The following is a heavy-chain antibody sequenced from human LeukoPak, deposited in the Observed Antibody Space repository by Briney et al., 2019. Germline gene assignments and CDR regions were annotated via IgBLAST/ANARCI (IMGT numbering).Heavy chain of an antibody. CDR1: GGSFSGYY. Sequence: KPSETLSLTCAVYGGSFSGYYWSWIRQPPGKGLEWIGEINHSGSTNYNPSLKSRVTISVDTSKNQFSLKLSSVTAADTAVYYCARGGIVVVPAAMSSSHGMDVWGQGTTVTVSS. V-gene: IGHV4-34*01. D-gene: IGHD2-2*01. J-gene: IGHJ6*02. CDR3: ARGGIVVVPAAMSSSHGMDV. CDR2: INHSGST.